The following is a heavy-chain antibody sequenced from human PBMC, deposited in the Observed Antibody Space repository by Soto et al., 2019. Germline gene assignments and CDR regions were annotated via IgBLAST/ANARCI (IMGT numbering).Heavy chain of an antibody. CDR1: GFTFSSYG. J-gene: IGHJ4*02. CDR3: GRVSYVNGPYDY. V-gene: IGHV3-23*01. Sequence: PGGSLRLSCAASGFTFSSYGMTWVRQAPGKGLEWVSGISNSGGSKAYAESVKGRFTISRDNPKNTLYLQMDSLRAEDTAIYYCGRVSYVNGPYDYSGQGALVTVSS. CDR2: ISNSGGSK. D-gene: IGHD2-8*01.